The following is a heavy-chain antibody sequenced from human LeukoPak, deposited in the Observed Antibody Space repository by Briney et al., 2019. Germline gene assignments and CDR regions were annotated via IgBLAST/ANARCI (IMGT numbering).Heavy chain of an antibody. Sequence: SETLSLTCAVSGGSISSGGYSWSWIRQPPGTGLEWIGYIYYSGSTNYNPSLKSRVTISVDTSKNQFSLKLSSVTAADTAVYYCSTGSSSGWYTDWGRGTLVTVSS. D-gene: IGHD6-19*01. V-gene: IGHV4-61*08. CDR1: GGSISSGGYS. CDR2: IYYSGST. CDR3: STGSSSGWYTD. J-gene: IGHJ4*02.